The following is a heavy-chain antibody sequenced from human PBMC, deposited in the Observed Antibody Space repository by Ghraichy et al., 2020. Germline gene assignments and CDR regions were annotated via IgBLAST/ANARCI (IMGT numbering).Heavy chain of an antibody. CDR2: ISWTRANM. Sequence: GGSLRLSCVASGFTFEDYAMNWVRQVPGGGLEWVSVISWTRANMGYSGSVKGRFTISRDNAKNSLYLQMNSLRPEDTALYYCAKGVEARRVNAFVIWGQGTMVTVSS. V-gene: IGHV3-9*01. CDR1: GFTFEDYA. J-gene: IGHJ3*02. CDR3: AKGVEARRVNAFVI. D-gene: IGHD3-22*01.